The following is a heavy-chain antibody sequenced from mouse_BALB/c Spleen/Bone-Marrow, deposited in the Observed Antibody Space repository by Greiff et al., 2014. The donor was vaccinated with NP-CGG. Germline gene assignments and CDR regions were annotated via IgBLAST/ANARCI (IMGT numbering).Heavy chain of an antibody. CDR3: ARRYGSSFDY. CDR1: GFNIKDYY. Sequence: VQLQQSGAELVRPGALVKLSCKASGFNIKDYYMHWVIQRPEQGLEWIGWIDPENGNTIYDPKFQGKASITADTSSNTAYLQLSSLTSEDTTVYYCARRYGSSFDYWGQGTTLTVSS. D-gene: IGHD1-1*01. V-gene: IGHV14-1*02. J-gene: IGHJ2*01. CDR2: IDPENGNT.